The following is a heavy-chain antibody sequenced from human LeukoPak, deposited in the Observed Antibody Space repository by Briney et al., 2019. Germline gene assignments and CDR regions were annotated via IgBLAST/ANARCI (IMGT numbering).Heavy chain of an antibody. CDR1: GFTFSSYG. CDR2: ISYDGSNK. V-gene: IGHV3-30*03. CDR3: ARAPPYSGYVDYYYGMDV. J-gene: IGHJ6*02. D-gene: IGHD5-12*01. Sequence: GGSLRLSCAASGFTFSSYGMHWVRQAPGKGLEWVAVISYDGSNKYYADSVKGRFTISRDNSKNTLYLQMNSLRADDTAVYYCARAPPYSGYVDYYYGMDVWGQGTTVTVSS.